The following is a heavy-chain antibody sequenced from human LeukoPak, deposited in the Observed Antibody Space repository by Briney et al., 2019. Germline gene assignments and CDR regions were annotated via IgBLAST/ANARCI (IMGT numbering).Heavy chain of an antibody. Sequence: PGGSLRLSCAASGFTFSNAWMSWVRQAPGKGLEWVGRIKSKTDGGTTDYAAPVKGRFTISRDDSKNTLYLQMNSLKTEDTAVYYCTPDIRLYFDWFPLDYWGQGTLVTVSS. V-gene: IGHV3-15*01. J-gene: IGHJ4*02. CDR3: TPDIRLYFDWFPLDY. D-gene: IGHD3-9*01. CDR2: IKSKTDGGTT. CDR1: GFTFSNAW.